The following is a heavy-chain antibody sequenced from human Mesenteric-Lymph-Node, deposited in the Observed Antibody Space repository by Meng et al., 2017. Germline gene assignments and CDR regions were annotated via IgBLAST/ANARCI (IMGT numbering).Heavy chain of an antibody. CDR2: INHSGST. D-gene: IGHD4-23*01. CDR1: GGSFSGYY. J-gene: IGHJ3*02. CDR3: ARARFRTTVVTRRGAFDI. V-gene: IGHV4-34*01. Sequence: GSLRLSCAVYGGSFSGYYWSWIRQPPGKGLEWIGEINHSGSTNYNPSLKSRVTISVDTSKNQFSLKLSSVTAADTAVYYCARARFRTTVVTRRGAFDIWGQGTMVTVSS.